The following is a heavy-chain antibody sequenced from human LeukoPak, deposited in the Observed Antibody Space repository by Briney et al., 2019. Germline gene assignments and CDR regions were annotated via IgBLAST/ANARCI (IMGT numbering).Heavy chain of an antibody. Sequence: PGESLEISCKGSGYSFTSYWIGWVRQMPGPRVEWMGIIYRVDSDTRYCPSFPGQIPLSADKSISTAYLQWNSLKASAPATAYCSSVALDDILTGDAFDIWGQGTMVTVSS. CDR3: SSVALDDILTGDAFDI. J-gene: IGHJ3*02. CDR1: GYSFTSYW. V-gene: IGHV5-51*01. D-gene: IGHD3-9*01. CDR2: IYRVDSDT.